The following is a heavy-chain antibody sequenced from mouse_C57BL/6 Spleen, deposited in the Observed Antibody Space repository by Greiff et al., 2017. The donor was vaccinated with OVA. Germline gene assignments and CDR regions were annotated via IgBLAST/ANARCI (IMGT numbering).Heavy chain of an antibody. V-gene: IGHV1-26*01. Sequence: VQLQQSGPELVKPGASVKISCKASGYTFTDYYMNWVKQSHGKSLEWIGDINPNNGGTSYNQKFKGKATLTVDKSSSTAYMELRSLTSEDSAVYYCARRYYYGSSYEGYYAMDYWGQGTSVTVSS. CDR1: GYTFTDYY. CDR2: INPNNGGT. D-gene: IGHD1-1*01. J-gene: IGHJ4*01. CDR3: ARRYYYGSSYEGYYAMDY.